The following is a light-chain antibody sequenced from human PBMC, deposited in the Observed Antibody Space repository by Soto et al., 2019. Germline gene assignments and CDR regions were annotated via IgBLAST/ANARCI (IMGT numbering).Light chain of an antibody. V-gene: IGKV1-27*01. J-gene: IGKJ3*01. CDR2: AAS. CDR1: QDVSSY. Sequence: DLPMTQSPSSLSASVGDRVTISCRASQDVSSYLAWYQQKPGKAPRLLIYAASSLQSGVSSRFTGSGSGTDFTLTISSLLPEDVATYYCQKYNWPPFTFGPGTTVDLK. CDR3: QKYNWPPFT.